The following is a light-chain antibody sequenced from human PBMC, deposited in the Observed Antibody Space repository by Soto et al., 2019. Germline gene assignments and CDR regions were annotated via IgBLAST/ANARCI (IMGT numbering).Light chain of an antibody. J-gene: IGKJ1*01. CDR2: AAS. CDR3: QQSYTTPRT. V-gene: IGKV1-39*01. CDR1: QSISTF. Sequence: DLPMTQSPSSLSASVGDRVSVTCRASQSISTFLNWYQQRPGEAPKLLIYAASSLQSGVPSRFSGSGSGADFTLTIGSLQPEDLATYYCQQSYTTPRTVGQGTKVEVK.